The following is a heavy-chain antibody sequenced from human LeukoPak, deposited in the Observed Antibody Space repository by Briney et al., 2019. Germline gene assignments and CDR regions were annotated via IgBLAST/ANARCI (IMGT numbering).Heavy chain of an antibody. CDR3: AKDLSRGWYYFDY. CDR2: ISTDGGTA. V-gene: IGHV3-64*01. J-gene: IGHJ4*02. D-gene: IGHD6-19*01. CDR1: GFIFSNYV. Sequence: GGSLRLSCAASGFIFSNYVMHWARQAPGKGLEYVSSISTDGGTAYYANSVKGRFTISRDNSKNTLYLQLGSLRAEDMAVYSCAKDLSRGWYYFDYWGQGTLVTVSS.